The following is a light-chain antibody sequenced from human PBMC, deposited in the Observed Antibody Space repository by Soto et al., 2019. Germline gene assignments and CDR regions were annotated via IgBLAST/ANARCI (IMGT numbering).Light chain of an antibody. CDR2: GAS. Sequence: EIVLTQSPGTLSLSPGERATLSCRARQSVSSSYLAWYQHKPGQAPRLLIYGASSRATGIPDRFSVSGSGTDFTLTISRLEAEDFAVYYCQQYGSSPWTFGQGTKVEIK. CDR3: QQYGSSPWT. V-gene: IGKV3-20*01. J-gene: IGKJ1*01. CDR1: QSVSSSY.